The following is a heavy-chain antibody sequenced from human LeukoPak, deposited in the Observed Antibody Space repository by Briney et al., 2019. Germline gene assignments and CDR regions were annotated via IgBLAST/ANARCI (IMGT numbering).Heavy chain of an antibody. D-gene: IGHD1-1*01. CDR2: IGTAGDT. CDR1: GFTFSNYD. J-gene: IGHJ4*02. V-gene: IGHV3-13*01. Sequence: GGSQRLSCAASGFTFSNYDMHWVRQATGKGLEWVSAIGTAGDTYYTGSVKGRFTISRENAKNSLYLQMNSLRAGDTAVYYCARVAKERVGGVYYFDYWGQGTLVTVSS. CDR3: ARVAKERVGGVYYFDY.